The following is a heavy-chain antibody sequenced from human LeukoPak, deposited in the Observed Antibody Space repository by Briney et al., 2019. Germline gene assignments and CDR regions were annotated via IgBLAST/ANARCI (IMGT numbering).Heavy chain of an antibody. Sequence: ASVKVSCKASGYTFTGYYMHWVRQAPGQGLEWMGWIKPNSGGTSYARKFQGRVTMTRDTSVSTAYMELSGLRSDDTAVYYCAKSRWGYYDCGESWGQGTLVTVSS. V-gene: IGHV1-2*02. D-gene: IGHD3-22*01. CDR2: IKPNSGGT. CDR1: GYTFTGYY. CDR3: AKSRWGYYDCGES. J-gene: IGHJ5*02.